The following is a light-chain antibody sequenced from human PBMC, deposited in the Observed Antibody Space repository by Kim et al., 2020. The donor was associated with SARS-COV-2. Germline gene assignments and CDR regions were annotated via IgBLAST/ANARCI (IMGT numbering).Light chain of an antibody. CDR3: QAWDSSRV. Sequence: VSVAPGQTASITCSGDKLGDKYACWYQQKPGQSPVLVIYQDSKRPSGIPERFSGSNSGNTATLTISGTQAMDEADYYCQAWDSSRVFGGGTQLIVL. V-gene: IGLV3-1*01. CDR2: QDS. J-gene: IGLJ3*02. CDR1: KLGDKY.